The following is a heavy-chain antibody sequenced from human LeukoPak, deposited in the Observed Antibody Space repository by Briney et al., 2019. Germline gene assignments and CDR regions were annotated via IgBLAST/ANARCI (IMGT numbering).Heavy chain of an antibody. V-gene: IGHV4-34*01. CDR2: NNHSGST. CDR3: ARGGIAVAGTRGWFDP. J-gene: IGHJ5*02. D-gene: IGHD6-19*01. Sequence: SETLSLTCAVYGGSFSGYYWSWIRQPPGKGLEWIGENNHSGSTNYNPSLKSRVTISVDTSKNQFSLKLSSVTAADTAVYYCARGGIAVAGTRGWFDPWGQGTLVTVSS. CDR1: GGSFSGYY.